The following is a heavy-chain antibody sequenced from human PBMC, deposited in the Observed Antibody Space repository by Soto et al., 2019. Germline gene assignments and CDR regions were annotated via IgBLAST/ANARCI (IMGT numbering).Heavy chain of an antibody. D-gene: IGHD3-10*01. Sequence: GASVKVSCKASGGAFNNYIFDWVRQAPGQGLEWMGGIIPMFGTPKYAQTFQDRITITADVSTSTAYMELTSLRFDDTAIYYCARGGGQHPVRLYFDYWGEGTRVTVSS. CDR3: ARGGGQHPVRLYFDY. V-gene: IGHV1-69*13. J-gene: IGHJ4*02. CDR2: IIPMFGTP. CDR1: GGAFNNYI.